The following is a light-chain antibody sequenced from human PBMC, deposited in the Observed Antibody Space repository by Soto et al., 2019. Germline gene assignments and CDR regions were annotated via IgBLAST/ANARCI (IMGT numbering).Light chain of an antibody. V-gene: IGKV3-11*01. CDR3: QQRSSWPRT. CDR1: QSVGGY. Sequence: EIVLTQSPATLSLSPGEGATFSCRASQSVGGYLVWYQQKPGQAPRLLMYDASKRATGIPARFSGSGSGTDFTLTISSLEPEDFALYYCQQRSSWPRTFGRGTKVEIK. J-gene: IGKJ4*02. CDR2: DAS.